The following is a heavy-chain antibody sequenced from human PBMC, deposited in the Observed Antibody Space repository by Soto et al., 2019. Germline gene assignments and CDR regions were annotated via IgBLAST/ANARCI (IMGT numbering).Heavy chain of an antibody. CDR2: INAGNGNT. CDR3: ARGPREVTTSYYYGMDV. V-gene: IGHV1-3*01. CDR1: GYTFTSYD. J-gene: IGHJ6*02. D-gene: IGHD4-17*01. Sequence: ASVKVSCKASGYTFTSYDINWVRQATGQGLEWMGWINAGNGNTKYSQKFQGRVTITRDTSASTAYMELSSLRSEDTAVYYCARGPREVTTSYYYGMDVWGQGTTVTVS.